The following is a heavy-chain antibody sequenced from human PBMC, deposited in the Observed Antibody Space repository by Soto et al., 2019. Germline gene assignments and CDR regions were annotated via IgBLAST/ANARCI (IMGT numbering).Heavy chain of an antibody. CDR3: ARARGEAITIFGVVMPYYYYYMDV. Sequence: ALVKVSCKASGYTFTSYDINWVRQATGQGLEWMGWMNPNSGNTGYAQKFQGRVTMTRNTSISTAYMELSSLRSEDTAVYYCARARGEAITIFGVVMPYYYYYMDVWGKGTTVTVSS. D-gene: IGHD3-3*01. CDR1: GYTFTSYD. J-gene: IGHJ6*03. CDR2: MNPNSGNT. V-gene: IGHV1-8*01.